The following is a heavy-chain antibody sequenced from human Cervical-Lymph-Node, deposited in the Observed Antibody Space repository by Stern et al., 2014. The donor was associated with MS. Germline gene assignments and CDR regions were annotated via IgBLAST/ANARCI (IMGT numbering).Heavy chain of an antibody. V-gene: IGHV3-11*01. D-gene: IGHD2-21*02. CDR1: GFTFSDYY. CDR2: LTSSGSTI. Sequence: QVQLVQSGGGLVKPGGALRLSCAASGFTFSDYYMSWIRQAPGKGLEWIAYLTSSGSTIYYADSVKGRFTISRDNAKNSLYLQMDSLRVEDTAVYYCARDEFTYCGGDCASDYCGQGSLVTVSS. CDR3: ARDEFTYCGGDCASDY. J-gene: IGHJ4*02.